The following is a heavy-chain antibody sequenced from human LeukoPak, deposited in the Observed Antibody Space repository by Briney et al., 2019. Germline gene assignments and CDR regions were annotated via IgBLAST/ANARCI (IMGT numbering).Heavy chain of an antibody. CDR2: ISTSSTTI. V-gene: IGHV3-48*01. CDR1: GFTFSSYS. CDR3: ARDVHGFSSTWYDY. J-gene: IGHJ4*02. Sequence: GGSLRLSCAASGFTFSSYSMNWVRQAPGKGLEWVSYISTSSTTIYYADSVKGRFTISRDNAKNSLYLQMNSLGAEDTAVYYCARDVHGFSSTWYDYWGQGTLVTVSS. D-gene: IGHD6-13*01.